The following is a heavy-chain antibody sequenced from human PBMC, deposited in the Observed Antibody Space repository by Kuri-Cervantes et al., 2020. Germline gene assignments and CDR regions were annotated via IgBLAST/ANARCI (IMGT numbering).Heavy chain of an antibody. V-gene: IGHV3-15*01. J-gene: IGHJ6*03. Sequence: GESLKISCTASGFTFGDYAMSWVRQAPGKGLEWVGRIKSKTDGGTTDYAAPVKGRFSISRDDSKNTLYLQLNSLKTEDTAVYYCTTDVPSYSSSWYVTYYYYYMDVWGKGTTVTVSS. D-gene: IGHD6-13*01. CDR3: TTDVPSYSSSWYVTYYYYYMDV. CDR2: IKSKTDGGTT. CDR1: GFTFGDYA.